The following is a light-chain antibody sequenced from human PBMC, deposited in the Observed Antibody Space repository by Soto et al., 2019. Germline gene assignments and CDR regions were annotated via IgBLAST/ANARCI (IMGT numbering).Light chain of an antibody. CDR2: GAS. CDR1: QSVSSSY. CDR3: QQYGSSPGIT. Sequence: EIVLTQSPGTLSLSPGERATLSCRASQSVSSSYLAWYQRKPGQAPRLLIYGASGRATGIPDRFSGSGSGTDFTLTISRLEPEDFAVYYCQQYGSSPGITFGQGTRLEIK. J-gene: IGKJ5*01. V-gene: IGKV3-20*01.